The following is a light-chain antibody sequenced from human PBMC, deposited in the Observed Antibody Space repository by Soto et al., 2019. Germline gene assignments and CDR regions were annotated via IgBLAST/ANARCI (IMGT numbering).Light chain of an antibody. V-gene: IGKV1-9*01. J-gene: IGKJ2*01. CDR1: QGISSY. CDR2: AAS. CDR3: QQLNSYPPYT. Sequence: DIQLTQSPSFLSASVGDRVTITCRASQGISSYLAWYQQKPGKAPKLLIYAASTLQSGVPSRFSGRGSGTEFTLTISSLQPEDFANYYCQQLNSYPPYTFGQGTKLEIK.